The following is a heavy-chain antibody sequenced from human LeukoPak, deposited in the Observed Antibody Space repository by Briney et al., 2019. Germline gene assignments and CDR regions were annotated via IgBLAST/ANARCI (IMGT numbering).Heavy chain of an antibody. CDR2: IYYSGST. CDR1: GGSISSGGYY. J-gene: IGHJ4*02. Sequence: PSETLSLTCTVSGGSISSGGYYWSWIRQHPGKGLEWIGYIYYSGSTYYNPSLKSRVTISVDTSKTQFSLKLSSVTAADTAVYYCARVGRSSYYYDSSGYYSLDYWGQGTLVTVFS. CDR3: ARVGRSSYYYDSSGYYSLDY. V-gene: IGHV4-31*03. D-gene: IGHD3-22*01.